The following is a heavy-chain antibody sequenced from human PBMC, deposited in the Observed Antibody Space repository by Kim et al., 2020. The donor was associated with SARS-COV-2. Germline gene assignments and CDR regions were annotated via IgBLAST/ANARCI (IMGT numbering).Heavy chain of an antibody. J-gene: IGHJ5*02. Sequence: SWSWIRQPPGKGLEWIGYIYYSGSTYSNPSLKSRVTISVDTSKNQFSLKLSSVTAADTAVYYCARTLRFNWFDPWGQGTLVTVSS. CDR2: IYYSGST. CDR1: S. D-gene: IGHD3-3*01. CDR3: ARTLRFNWFDP. V-gene: IGHV4-30-4*01.